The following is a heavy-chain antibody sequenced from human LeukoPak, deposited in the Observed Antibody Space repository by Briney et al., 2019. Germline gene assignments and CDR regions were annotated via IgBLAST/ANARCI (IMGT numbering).Heavy chain of an antibody. V-gene: IGHV1-18*01. J-gene: IGHJ4*02. CDR3: ASDSPLEYSNSARGFDY. CDR1: GYIFSSYG. D-gene: IGHD6-6*01. CDR2: ISGYNGNT. Sequence: ASLKVSCEASGYIFSSYGISWVRQAPGQGLEWMGWISGYNGNTNYAEKFQGRVTMTTETSTSTAYMEWRSLRSDDTAVYYCASDSPLEYSNSARGFDYWGQGTLVTVSS.